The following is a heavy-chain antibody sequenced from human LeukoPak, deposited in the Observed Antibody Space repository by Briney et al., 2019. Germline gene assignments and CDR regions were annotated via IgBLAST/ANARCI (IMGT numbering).Heavy chain of an antibody. CDR3: ARVALYSSSWYGAFDI. D-gene: IGHD6-13*01. V-gene: IGHV1-46*01. CDR2: INPSGGST. Sequence: ASVKVSCKASGYTFTSYYMHWVRQAPGQGLEWMGIINPSGGSTSYAQKFQGRVTMTRDTSTSTVYMELSSLRSEDTAVYYCARVALYSSSWYGAFDIWGQGTMVTVSS. CDR1: GYTFTSYY. J-gene: IGHJ3*02.